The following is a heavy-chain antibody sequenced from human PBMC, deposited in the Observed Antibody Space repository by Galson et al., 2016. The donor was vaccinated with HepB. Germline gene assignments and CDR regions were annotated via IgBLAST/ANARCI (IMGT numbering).Heavy chain of an antibody. Sequence: SLRLSCAGSGFSFSDHYMDWVRQAPGKGLEWVGRHRNKRNNYITEYAASVIGRFTIPRDDSRKPVDLQMNTLKTEDTAVYYCATMASGADSDWGQGTLVTVSS. CDR2: HRNKRNNYIT. CDR3: ATMASGADSD. J-gene: IGHJ4*02. V-gene: IGHV3-72*01. CDR1: GFSFSDHY. D-gene: IGHD1-26*01.